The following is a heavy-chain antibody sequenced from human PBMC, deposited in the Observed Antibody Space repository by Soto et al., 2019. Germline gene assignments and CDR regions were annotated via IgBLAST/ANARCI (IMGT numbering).Heavy chain of an antibody. Sequence: GGSLGLSCAASGFTFSIYWMGWVRQAPGKGLEWVANIKQDGSEKYYVDSVKGRFTISRDNAKNSLYLQMNSLRAEDTAVYYCAREEVLWPNDAFDIWGQGTMVTVSS. CDR1: GFTFSIYW. CDR3: AREEVLWPNDAFDI. CDR2: IKQDGSEK. V-gene: IGHV3-7*03. D-gene: IGHD2-8*02. J-gene: IGHJ3*02.